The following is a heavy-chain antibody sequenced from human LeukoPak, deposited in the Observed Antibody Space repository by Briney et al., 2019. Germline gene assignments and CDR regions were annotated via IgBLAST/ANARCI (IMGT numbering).Heavy chain of an antibody. J-gene: IGHJ4*02. CDR2: IYHSGST. V-gene: IGHV4-34*01. CDR1: GGSFSGYY. D-gene: IGHD2-2*02. Sequence: PSETLSLTCAVYGGSFSGYYWSWIRQPPGKGLEWIGEIYHSGSTNYNPSLKSRVTISVDTSKNQFSLKLSSVTAADTAVYYCARGYCSSTSCYNLDYWGQGTLVTVSS. CDR3: ARGYCSSTSCYNLDY.